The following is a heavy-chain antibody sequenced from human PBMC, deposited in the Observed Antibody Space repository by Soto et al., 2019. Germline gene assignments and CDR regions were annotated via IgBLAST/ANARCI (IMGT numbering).Heavy chain of an antibody. CDR2: INAGNGNT. D-gene: IGHD1-26*01. CDR1: GYTFTNYA. CDR3: ATTSQGATVGY. V-gene: IGHV1-3*01. Sequence: ASVKVSCKASGYTFTNYAMHWVRQAPGQRLEWMGWINAGNGNTKYSQKLQGRVTMTTDTSTSTAYMELRSLRSDDTAVYYCATTSQGATVGYWGQGTLVTVSS. J-gene: IGHJ4*02.